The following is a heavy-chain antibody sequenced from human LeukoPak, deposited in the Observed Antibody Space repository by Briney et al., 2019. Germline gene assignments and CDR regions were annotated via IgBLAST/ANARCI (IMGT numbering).Heavy chain of an antibody. V-gene: IGHV4-34*01. J-gene: IGHJ4*02. CDR3: ARGSDTAAGLY. CDR1: GGSFSGYF. CDR2: INHSGST. Sequence: SETLSLTCAVYGGSFSGYFWSWIRQPPGEGLEWIGEINHSGSTNYNPSLKSRVSISVDSSKNQFSLKVSSVTAADTAVYYCARGSDTAAGLYWGQGTLVTVSS. D-gene: IGHD6-13*01.